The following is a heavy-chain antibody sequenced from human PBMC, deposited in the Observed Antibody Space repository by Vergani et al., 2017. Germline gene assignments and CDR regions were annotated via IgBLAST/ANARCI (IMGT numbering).Heavy chain of an antibody. CDR2: VYDGGST. Sequence: QVQLQESGPGLVKPSETLSLTCSVLNYTINSDFFWGWVRQPPGKGLEWIGSVYDGGSTYYNPSLESRVTISVDTSKNQFFLKLRSVTAADTAVYFCARPFTDFDYWGRGTLVTVSS. D-gene: IGHD3-16*01. CDR3: ARPFTDFDY. CDR1: NYTINSDFF. J-gene: IGHJ4*01. V-gene: IGHV4-38-2*02.